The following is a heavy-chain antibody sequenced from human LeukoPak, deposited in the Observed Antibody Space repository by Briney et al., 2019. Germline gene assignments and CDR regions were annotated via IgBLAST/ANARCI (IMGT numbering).Heavy chain of an antibody. D-gene: IGHD2-15*01. CDR2: ISGSGGST. V-gene: IGHV3-23*01. J-gene: IGHJ4*02. CDR1: GFTFSSYA. CDR3: AKGRMDDCSGGSCYFDY. Sequence: PGGSLRLSCAASGFTFSSYAMSWVRQAPGKGLEWVSAISGSGGSTYYADSVKGRFTISRDNSKNTLYLQMNSLRAEDTAVYYCAKGRMDDCSGGSCYFDYWGQGTLVTVSS.